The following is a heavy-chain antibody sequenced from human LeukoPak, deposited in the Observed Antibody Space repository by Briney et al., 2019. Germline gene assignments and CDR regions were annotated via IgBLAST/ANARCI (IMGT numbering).Heavy chain of an antibody. D-gene: IGHD6-19*01. CDR2: ISSSSRHI. J-gene: IGHJ4*02. V-gene: IGHV3-21*01. Sequence: GGSLRLSCAASGFTFSRYSMSWVRQAPGKGLGWVSSISSSSRHIYYADSVKGRFIISRDNAKKSLYLQISSTRVDDTAVYYCARDSTSPEWLGGQGTLVTVSS. CDR3: ARDSTSPEWL. CDR1: GFTFSRYS.